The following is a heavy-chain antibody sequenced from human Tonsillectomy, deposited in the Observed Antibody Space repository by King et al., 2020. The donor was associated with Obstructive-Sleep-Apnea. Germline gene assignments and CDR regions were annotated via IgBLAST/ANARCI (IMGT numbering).Heavy chain of an antibody. CDR1: GYTFTNYD. CDR2: MNPNSSNT. J-gene: IGHJ4*02. D-gene: IGHD3-16*01. Sequence: QLVQSGAEVKKPGASVKVSCKASGYTFTNYDINWVRQATGQGLEWVGWMNPNSSNTGYAQKFQGRVTMTRDTSISTAYMELSSLRSEDTAVYYCARAGRLDSGKRLWGYWGQGTLVTVSS. CDR3: ARAGRLDSGKRLWGY. V-gene: IGHV1-8*01.